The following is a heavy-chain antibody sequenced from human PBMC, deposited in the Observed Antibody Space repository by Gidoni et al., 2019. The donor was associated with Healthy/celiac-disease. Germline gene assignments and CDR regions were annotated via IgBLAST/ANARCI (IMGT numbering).Heavy chain of an antibody. J-gene: IGHJ6*02. V-gene: IGHV4-59*01. CDR2: IYYSGST. CDR3: ARGNTEMGDYYYYGMDV. D-gene: IGHD3-16*01. Sequence: QVQLQESGPGLVKPSETLSLTCTVSGGSLSSYYWSWIRQPPGKGLEWIGYIYYSGSTNYNPSLKSRVTISVDTSKNQFSLKLSSVTAADTAVYYCARGNTEMGDYYYYGMDVWGQGTTVTVSS. CDR1: GGSLSSYY.